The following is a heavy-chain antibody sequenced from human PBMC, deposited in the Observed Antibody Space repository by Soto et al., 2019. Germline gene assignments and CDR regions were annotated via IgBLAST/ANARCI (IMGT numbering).Heavy chain of an antibody. D-gene: IGHD3-22*01. J-gene: IGHJ3*02. CDR1: DVSVSSNTYY. V-gene: IGHV4-61*01. Sequence: QVQLQESGPGLVKPSETLSLTCTVSDVSVSSNTYYWTWIRQPPGKGLEWVGYIYYTGSTNYNPYFKSRLTMAVDTSKNQFSLRLSSVTAADTAVYYCARRRYYDIVDAFDIWGQGTMVTVSS. CDR2: IYYTGST. CDR3: ARRRYYDIVDAFDI.